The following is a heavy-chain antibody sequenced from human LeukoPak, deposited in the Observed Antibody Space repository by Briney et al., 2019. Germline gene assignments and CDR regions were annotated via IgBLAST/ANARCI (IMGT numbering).Heavy chain of an antibody. Sequence: SEALSLTCTVSGGSFSSYYWTWIRQPPGKGSEWIGYIYHTGSTNYNPSLKSRVTISVDTSKNQFSLKLTSVTAADTAVYFCARVAGYTYSYYYFDYWGQGTLVTVSS. CDR1: GGSFSSYY. J-gene: IGHJ4*02. CDR2: IYHTGST. D-gene: IGHD5-18*01. V-gene: IGHV4-59*01. CDR3: ARVAGYTYSYYYFDY.